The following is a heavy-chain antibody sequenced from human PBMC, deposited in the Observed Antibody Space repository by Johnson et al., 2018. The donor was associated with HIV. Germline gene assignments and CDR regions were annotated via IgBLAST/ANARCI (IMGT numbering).Heavy chain of an antibody. J-gene: IGHJ3*02. V-gene: IGHV3-74*02. Sequence: MLLVESGGGLVQPGGSLRLSCIGSGFTFSRYAMSWVRQVPGKGLMWVSRISGDGSSSSYADSVKGRFTISRDNAKNTLYLQLNSLRVEDTAIYYCARAQLLADDAFNNWGQGTMVTVSS. CDR1: GFTFSRYA. CDR3: ARAQLLADDAFNN. D-gene: IGHD6-6*01. CDR2: ISGDGSSS.